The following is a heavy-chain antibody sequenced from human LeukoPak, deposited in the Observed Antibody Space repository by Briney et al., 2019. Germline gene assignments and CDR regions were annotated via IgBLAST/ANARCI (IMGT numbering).Heavy chain of an antibody. V-gene: IGHV3-7*01. CDR1: GFTFSSYW. J-gene: IGHJ4*02. CDR2: IRQDGSVQ. Sequence: GGSLRLSCAASGFTFSSYWMSWVRQAPGKGLEWVANIRQDGSVQNYVDSVKGRFTISRDNAKNSLYLQMNTLRAEDTAVYYCARDDTSAHFFDYWGQGTLVTVSS. CDR3: ARDDTSAHFFDY. D-gene: IGHD3-10*01.